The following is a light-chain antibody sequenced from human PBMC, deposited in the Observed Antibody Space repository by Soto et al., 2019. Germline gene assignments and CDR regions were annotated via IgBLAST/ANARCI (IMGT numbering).Light chain of an antibody. J-gene: IGKJ1*01. CDR2: DAS. CDR3: QQYNGYSTWT. CDR1: QSINIW. V-gene: IGKV1-5*01. Sequence: DIQLTQSPSTLSASVGDKITLTCRASQSINIWLAWYQQTPGKAPKILIFDASRLATGVPSRFSGSGSGTEFTLTISGLQPDDFATYYCQQYNGYSTWTFGQGTRVEIK.